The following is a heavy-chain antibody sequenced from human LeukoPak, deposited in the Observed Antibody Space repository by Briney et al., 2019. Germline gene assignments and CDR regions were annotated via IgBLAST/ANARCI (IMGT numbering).Heavy chain of an antibody. CDR3: ARVATTTNPPQRPFDY. Sequence: SETLSLTCAVSGYSISSGYYWGWIRQPPGKGLEWIGSIYYSGSTYYNPSLKSRVAISVDTSKNQFSLKLSSVTAADTAVYYCARVATTTNPPQRPFDYWGQGTLVTVSS. J-gene: IGHJ4*02. V-gene: IGHV4-38-2*01. CDR2: IYYSGST. CDR1: GYSISSGYY. D-gene: IGHD5-12*01.